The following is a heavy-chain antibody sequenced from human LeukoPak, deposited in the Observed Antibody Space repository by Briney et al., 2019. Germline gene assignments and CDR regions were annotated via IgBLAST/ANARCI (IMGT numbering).Heavy chain of an antibody. Sequence: GGSLRLSCAASGFTFDDYGMSWVRQAPGKGLEWASGINWNGGSTGYADSVKGRFTISRDNAKNSLYLQMNSLRAEDTALYHCARGAGGITGATWYDYWGQGTLVTVSS. CDR2: INWNGGST. CDR1: GFTFDDYG. V-gene: IGHV3-20*01. D-gene: IGHD1-7*01. CDR3: ARGAGGITGATWYDY. J-gene: IGHJ4*02.